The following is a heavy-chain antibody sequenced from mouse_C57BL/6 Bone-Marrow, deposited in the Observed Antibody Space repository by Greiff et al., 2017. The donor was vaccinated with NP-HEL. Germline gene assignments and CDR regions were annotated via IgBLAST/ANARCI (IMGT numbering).Heavy chain of an antibody. Sequence: VQLQQPGAELVKPGASVKLSCKASGYTFTSYWMQWVKQRPGPGLEWIGEIDPSDSYTNYNQKFKGKATLTVDTSSSTAYMQLSSLTSEDSAVYYCARPFAYWGQGTLVTVSA. V-gene: IGHV1-50*01. CDR1: GYTFTSYW. CDR2: IDPSDSYT. J-gene: IGHJ3*01. CDR3: ARPFAY.